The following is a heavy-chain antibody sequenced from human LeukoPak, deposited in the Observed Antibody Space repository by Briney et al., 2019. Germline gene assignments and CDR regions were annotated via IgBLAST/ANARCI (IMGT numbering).Heavy chain of an antibody. D-gene: IGHD6-19*01. V-gene: IGHV3-21*01. J-gene: IGHJ4*02. CDR2: ISSSSSYI. CDR1: GFTFSSYS. CDR3: ARDGIAVATLDY. Sequence: GGSLRLSCAASGFTFSSYSMNWVRQAPGKGLEWVSSISSSSSYIYYADSVKGRFTISRDNAKNPLYLQMNSLRAEDTAVYYCARDGIAVATLDYWGQGTLVTVSS.